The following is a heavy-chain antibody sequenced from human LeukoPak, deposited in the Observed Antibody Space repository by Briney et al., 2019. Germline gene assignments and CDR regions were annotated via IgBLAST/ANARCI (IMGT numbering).Heavy chain of an antibody. D-gene: IGHD3-3*01. Sequence: SETLSLTCAVYGGSFSGYYWSWIRQPPGKGLEWIGEINHSGSTNYNPSLKSRVTISVDTSKNQFSLKLSSVTAADTAVYYCARGLFAFWSGYYPNYYYYYYMDVWGKGTTDTVSS. J-gene: IGHJ6*03. CDR2: INHSGST. V-gene: IGHV4-34*01. CDR3: ARGLFAFWSGYYPNYYYYYYMDV. CDR1: GGSFSGYY.